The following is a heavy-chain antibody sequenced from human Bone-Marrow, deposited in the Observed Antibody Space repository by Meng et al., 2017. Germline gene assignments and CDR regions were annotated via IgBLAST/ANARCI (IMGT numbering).Heavy chain of an antibody. CDR1: GYNFPDYW. Sequence: ASVKVSCKPSGYNFPDYWLHWVRRAPGQGLEWMGRIDPKSGDTHCAQRFQGRVTMTRDTSISTAYMELGRLRSDDTAVYYCARDLASGSYDNWGQGTLVTVSS. D-gene: IGHD1-26*01. CDR2: IDPKSGDT. V-gene: IGHV1-2*06. CDR3: ARDLASGSYDN. J-gene: IGHJ4*02.